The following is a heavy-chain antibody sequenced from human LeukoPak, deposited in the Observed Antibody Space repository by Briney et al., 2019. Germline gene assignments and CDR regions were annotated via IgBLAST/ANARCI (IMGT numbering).Heavy chain of an antibody. V-gene: IGHV3-21*01. CDR2: MSSSSGLI. Sequence: PGGSLRLSCAASGFTFSRYSMNWVRQAPGKRLEWVSSMSSSSGLIYYGDSVKGRFTVSRDSAKRSLYLQMNSLRADDTAVYYCAREFDGSASGAGYWGQGTLVTVSS. CDR3: AREFDGSASGAGY. D-gene: IGHD1-26*01. CDR1: GFTFSRYS. J-gene: IGHJ4*02.